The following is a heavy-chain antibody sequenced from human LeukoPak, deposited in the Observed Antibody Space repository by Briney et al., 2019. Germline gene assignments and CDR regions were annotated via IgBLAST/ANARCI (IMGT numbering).Heavy chain of an antibody. CDR2: ISSSGSTI. Sequence: PGGSLRLSCAASGFTFSSYEMNWVRQAPGKGLEWVSYISSSGSTIYYADSVKGRFTISRDNAKNSLYLQMNSLRAEDTAVYYCARQPYSSGWYFDYWGQGNLVTVSS. J-gene: IGHJ4*02. V-gene: IGHV3-48*03. D-gene: IGHD6-19*01. CDR3: ARQPYSSGWYFDY. CDR1: GFTFSSYE.